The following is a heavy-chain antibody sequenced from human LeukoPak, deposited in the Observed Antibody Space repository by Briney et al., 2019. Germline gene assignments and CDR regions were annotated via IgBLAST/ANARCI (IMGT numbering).Heavy chain of an antibody. D-gene: IGHD4-17*01. J-gene: IGHJ4*02. CDR2: INPSVGST. V-gene: IGHV1-46*01. CDR1: GYTFTSYY. CDR3: VRDRSKNRWYYGEYARNDY. Sequence: ASVKVSCKASGYTFTSYYMHWVRQAPGQGLEWMGIINPSVGSTSYAQKFQGRVTMTRDTSTSTVYMELSSLRSEDTAVYYCVRDRSKNRWYYGEYARNDYWGQGTLVTVSS.